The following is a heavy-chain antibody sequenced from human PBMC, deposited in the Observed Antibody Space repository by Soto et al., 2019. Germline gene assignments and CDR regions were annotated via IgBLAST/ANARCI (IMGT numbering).Heavy chain of an antibody. CDR2: TYYRSKWIS. CDR1: MDSVSNNRAT. CDR3: ARDPPDFNSGFDF. V-gene: IGHV6-1*01. Sequence: SQTLSLTCAISMDSVSNNRATWNWIRQSPSGGLEWLGRTYYRSKWISDYAISVKGRISINPDTSKNLVSLHLNFVTPEDTAVYYCARDPPDFNSGFDFWGQGTPVTVSS. J-gene: IGHJ4*02. D-gene: IGHD1-26*01.